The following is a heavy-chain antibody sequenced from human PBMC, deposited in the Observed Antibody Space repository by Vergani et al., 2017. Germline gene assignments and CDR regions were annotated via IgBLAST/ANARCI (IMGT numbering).Heavy chain of an antibody. V-gene: IGHV1-24*01. J-gene: IGHJ6*03. Sequence: QLQLLQSGAEVKKPGASVKVSCTVLGYTPTELSLYWVRQAPGKGLEWMGGFDPEVGKMIFAQRFQDRVTMTEDTSADTVYMELRRLRSDDTAVYYCATSPLWYGQLGARQMGGRLTYYYYLDVWGKGTTVTVSS. CDR3: ATSPLWYGQLGARQMGGRLTYYYYLDV. CDR2: FDPEVGKM. CDR1: GYTPTELS. D-gene: IGHD2-21*01.